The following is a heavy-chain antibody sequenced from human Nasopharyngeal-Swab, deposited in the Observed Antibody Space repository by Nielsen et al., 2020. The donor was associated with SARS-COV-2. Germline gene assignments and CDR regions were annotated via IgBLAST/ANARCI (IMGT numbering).Heavy chain of an antibody. CDR1: GFTSSSYA. CDR3: ARVGLEIAAAGSGSYYGMDV. Sequence: GGSLRLSCAASGFTSSSYAMTWVRQAPGKGLEWVSAFSASGGNTYYADSVKGRFTIPRDNSKNTLYLQMGSLRAEDMAVYYCARVGLEIAAAGSGSYYGMDVWGQGTTVTVSS. J-gene: IGHJ6*02. D-gene: IGHD6-13*01. V-gene: IGHV3-23*01. CDR2: FSASGGNT.